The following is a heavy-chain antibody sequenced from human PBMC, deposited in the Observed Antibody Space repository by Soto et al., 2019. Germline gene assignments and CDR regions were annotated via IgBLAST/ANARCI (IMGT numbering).Heavy chain of an antibody. CDR1: GFTFSSYG. D-gene: IGHD3-3*01. CDR2: ISYDGSNK. J-gene: IGHJ4*02. CDR3: AMYYDFWSGYHDY. Sequence: VGSLRLSCAASGFTFSSYGMHWVRQAPGKGLEWVAVISYDGSNKYYADSVKGRFTISRDNSKNTLYLQMNSLRAEDTAVYYCAMYYDFWSGYHDYWGQGTLVTVSS. V-gene: IGHV3-30*03.